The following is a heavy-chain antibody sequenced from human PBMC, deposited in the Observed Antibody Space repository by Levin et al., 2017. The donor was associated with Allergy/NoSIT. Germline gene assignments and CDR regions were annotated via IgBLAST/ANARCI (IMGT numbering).Heavy chain of an antibody. V-gene: IGHV3-66*01. CDR2: IYSGDSGGNT. CDR1: GITVSSYH. D-gene: IGHD2-2*01. J-gene: IGHJ4*02. CDR3: ARLVVDNYFDF. Sequence: PGESLKISCVASGITVSSYHMSWVRQAPGKGLEWVSAIYSGDSGGNTFYADSVKGRFTISRDNSKNTLYLQMNSLRAEDTAVYFCARLVVDNYFDFWGQGTLVTVSS.